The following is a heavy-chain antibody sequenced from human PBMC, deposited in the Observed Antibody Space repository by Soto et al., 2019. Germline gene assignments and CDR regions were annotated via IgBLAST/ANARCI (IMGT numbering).Heavy chain of an antibody. CDR3: ARALSGYSGYDSRDYFDY. V-gene: IGHV4-34*01. CDR2: INHSGST. J-gene: IGHJ4*02. Sequence: QVQLQQWGAGLLKPSETLSLTCAVYGGSFSGYYWSWIRQPPGKGLEWIGEINHSGSTNYNPSLKRRVTISVDTAKNQFSLKVSFVTAADTAVYYCARALSGYSGYDSRDYFDYWGQGTLVTVSS. D-gene: IGHD5-12*01. CDR1: GGSFSGYY.